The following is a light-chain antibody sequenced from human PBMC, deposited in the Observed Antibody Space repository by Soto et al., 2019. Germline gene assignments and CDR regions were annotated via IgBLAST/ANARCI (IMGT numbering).Light chain of an antibody. J-gene: IGLJ3*02. CDR3: CAYAGSGTVV. V-gene: IGLV2-23*01. CDR1: SSDVGSYNL. Sequence: QSALIQPASVSGSPGQSITISCTGTSSDVGSYNLVSWYQHHPGKVPKLMIYEATKRPSGVSNRFSGSKSGNTASLTISGLQAEDEADYYCCAYAGSGTVVFGGGTKLTVL. CDR2: EAT.